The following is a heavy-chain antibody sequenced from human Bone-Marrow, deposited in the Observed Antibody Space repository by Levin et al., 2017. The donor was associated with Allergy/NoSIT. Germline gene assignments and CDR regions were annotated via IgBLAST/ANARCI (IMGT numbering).Heavy chain of an antibody. J-gene: IGHJ6*02. CDR1: GFTFRNFA. D-gene: IGHD6-25*01. V-gene: IGHV3-30*04. CDR2: ISHDGSDE. Sequence: GGSLRLSCEASGFTFRNFAMHWVRQAPGKGLEWVSVISHDGSDEVYADSVKGRITISRDNAKDMVYLQMNSLRPEDTAVYFCARDSKIAAAGDDYYYFAMDVWGQGTTVTVSS. CDR3: ARDSKIAAAGDDYYYFAMDV.